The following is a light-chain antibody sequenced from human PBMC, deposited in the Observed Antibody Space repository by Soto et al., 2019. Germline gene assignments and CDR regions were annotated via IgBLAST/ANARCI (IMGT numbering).Light chain of an antibody. CDR2: DVS. CDR3: SSYASSITRYV. V-gene: IGLV2-14*01. Sequence: QSALTQPASVAGSPGQSITISCTGTSSDVGAYNYVSWYQQHPGKAPKLMIYDVSIRPSGVSNRFSGSKSGNTASLTISGLQAEDEADYYCSSYASSITRYVFGTGTNLTVL. CDR1: SSDVGAYNY. J-gene: IGLJ1*01.